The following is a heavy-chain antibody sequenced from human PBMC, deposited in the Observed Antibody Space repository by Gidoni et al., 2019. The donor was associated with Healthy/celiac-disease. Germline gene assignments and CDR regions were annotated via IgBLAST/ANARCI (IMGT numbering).Heavy chain of an antibody. J-gene: IGHJ3*02. CDR3: ARGFVDIVGIAFDI. V-gene: IGHV1-8*03. Sequence: QAQLVQSGAEVTKPGASVKVSCKHSGYRFTSYDINWVRQATGQGLEWMGWMNPNSGNTGYAPKFQGRVTITRNTSISTAYMELSSLRSEDTAVYYCARGFVDIVGIAFDIWGQGTMVTVSS. CDR2: MNPNSGNT. CDR1: GYRFTSYD. D-gene: IGHD5-12*01.